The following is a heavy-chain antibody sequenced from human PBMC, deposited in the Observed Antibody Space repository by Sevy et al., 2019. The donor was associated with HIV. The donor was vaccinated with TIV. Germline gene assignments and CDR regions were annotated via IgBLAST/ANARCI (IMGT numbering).Heavy chain of an antibody. V-gene: IGHV3-7*01. J-gene: IGHJ4*02. D-gene: IGHD6-13*01. CDR2: INPGGTEE. CDR3: VRAIAADGSF. Sequence: GGSLRLSCVASGFTFSNSWMNWVRQAPGKGLEWVANINPGGTEEFYVDSVKGRFTISRDNARNLPYLQMNSLRVEDTALYYCVRAIAADGSFWGQGTLVTVSS. CDR1: GFTFSNSW.